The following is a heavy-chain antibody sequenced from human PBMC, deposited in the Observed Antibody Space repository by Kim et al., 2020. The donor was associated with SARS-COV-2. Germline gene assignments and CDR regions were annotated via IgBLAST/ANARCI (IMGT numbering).Heavy chain of an antibody. J-gene: IGHJ4*02. CDR3: ASIDYGDSY. CDR2: GRDQ. Sequence: GRDQYCVDSVKGRFIISRGQARNSVFLQMNSLRAEDTAIYYCASIDYGDSYWGQGTLVTVSS. V-gene: IGHV3-7*03. D-gene: IGHD4-17*01.